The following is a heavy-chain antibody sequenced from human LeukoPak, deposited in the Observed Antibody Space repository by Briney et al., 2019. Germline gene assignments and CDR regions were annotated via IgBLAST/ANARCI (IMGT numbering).Heavy chain of an antibody. J-gene: IGHJ4*02. V-gene: IGHV3-48*02. CDR1: GFTFSTYN. D-gene: IGHD1-26*01. Sequence: GGSLRLSCAASGFTFSTYNMNWVRQAPGKGLEWVSHITSSSTNIYYADSVKGRFTISRDNAKNALSLQMNSLRDEDTAVYYCATSGNYYLKYWGKGPLVTVSS. CDR3: ATSGNYYLKY. CDR2: ITSSSTNI.